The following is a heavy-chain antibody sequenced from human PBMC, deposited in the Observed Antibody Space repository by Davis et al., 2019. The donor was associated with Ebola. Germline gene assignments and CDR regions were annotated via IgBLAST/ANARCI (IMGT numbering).Heavy chain of an antibody. V-gene: IGHV4-59*01. Sequence: PSETLSLTCTVSGGSISSYYWSWIRQPPGKGLEWIGYIDNSGSTNHNPSLKSRVTMSVDTSKNQFSLKLSPVTAADTAVYYCARDGGGYCSSTSCYTKFDPWGQGTLVTVSS. D-gene: IGHD2-2*02. CDR1: GGSISSYY. CDR3: ARDGGGYCSSTSCYTKFDP. J-gene: IGHJ5*02. CDR2: IDNSGST.